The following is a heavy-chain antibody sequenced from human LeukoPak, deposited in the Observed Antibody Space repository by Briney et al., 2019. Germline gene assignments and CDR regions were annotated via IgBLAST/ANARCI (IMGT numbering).Heavy chain of an antibody. CDR2: ISYDGSKK. CDR3: AKLSYCGGDCYSALDY. Sequence: GGSLRLSCAASGFTFSSYGMHWVRQAPGKGLEWVAVISYDGSKKYYADSVKGRFTISRDNSKNTLYLQMNSLRAEDTAVYYCAKLSYCGGDCYSALDYWGQGTLVTVSS. D-gene: IGHD2-21*02. CDR1: GFTFSSYG. V-gene: IGHV3-30*18. J-gene: IGHJ4*02.